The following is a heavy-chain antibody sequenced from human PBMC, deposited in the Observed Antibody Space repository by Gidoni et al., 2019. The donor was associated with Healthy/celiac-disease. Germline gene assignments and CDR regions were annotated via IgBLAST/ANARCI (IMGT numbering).Heavy chain of an antibody. V-gene: IGHV4-61*01. Sequence: QVQLQESGPGLVKPSETLSLTCTVSGGSVSSGSYYWSWIRQPPGKGLEWIGYIYYSGSTNYNPSLKSRVTISVDTSKNQFSLKLSSVTAADTAVYYCARGPDTIRFLEWSFDPWGQGTLVTVSS. J-gene: IGHJ5*02. CDR1: GGSVSSGSYY. CDR3: ARGPDTIRFLEWSFDP. CDR2: IYYSGST. D-gene: IGHD3-3*01.